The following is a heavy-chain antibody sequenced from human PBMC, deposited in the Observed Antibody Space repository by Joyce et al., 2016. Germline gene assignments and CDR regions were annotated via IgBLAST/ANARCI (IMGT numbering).Heavy chain of an antibody. CDR1: GFTFINYA. CDR3: AKAGWVRDYFFDSTAYIDY. V-gene: IGHV3-23*01. J-gene: IGHJ4*02. Sequence: EVQLLESGGGLVQPGGSLRLSCAASGFTFINYAMTWVRQAPGKGLEWVSGIIVNSGNTYYVGSVKGRFTLSRDNSKNTLYLHMSSLRAEDTAVYYCAKAGWVRDYFFDSTAYIDYWGQGTLVTVSS. CDR2: IIVNSGNT. D-gene: IGHD3-22*01.